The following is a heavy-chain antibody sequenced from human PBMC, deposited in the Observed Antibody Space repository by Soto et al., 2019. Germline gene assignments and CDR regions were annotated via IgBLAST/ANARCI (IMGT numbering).Heavy chain of an antibody. Sequence: EVQLVESGGGLVKPGGSLRLSCAASGFTFSSYSMNWVRQAPGKGLEWVSSISSSSSYIYYADSVKGRFTSSRDNAKNSLYLQMNSLRAEDTAVYYCARDPQWRSGYVDYWGQGTLVTVSS. J-gene: IGHJ4*02. CDR2: ISSSSSYI. CDR1: GFTFSSYS. V-gene: IGHV3-21*01. D-gene: IGHD2-15*01. CDR3: ARDPQWRSGYVDY.